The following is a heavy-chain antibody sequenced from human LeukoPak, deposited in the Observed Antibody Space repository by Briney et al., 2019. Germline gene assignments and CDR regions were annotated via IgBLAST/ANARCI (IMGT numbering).Heavy chain of an antibody. D-gene: IGHD3-3*01. J-gene: IGHJ1*01. CDR1: GFIFSPFA. Sequence: GGSLRLSCSASGFIFSPFAMHWVRQAPEKGLEFVAGISNNGGDTEYGDSVQGRFSISRDNSMNTLYLQMRSLRPEDTAVYFCVKGVFGAGWDLWGQGIRVAVSS. CDR2: ISNNGGDT. V-gene: IGHV3-64D*06. CDR3: VKGVFGAGWDL.